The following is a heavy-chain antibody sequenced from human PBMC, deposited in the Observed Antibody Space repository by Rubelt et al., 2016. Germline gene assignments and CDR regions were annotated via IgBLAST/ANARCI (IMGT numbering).Heavy chain of an antibody. CDR2: ISYDGSNE. V-gene: IGHV3-30*04. CDR3: ASASYYDCVWGSFRYFDWFDP. D-gene: IGHD3-16*02. Sequence: LEWVTVISYDGSNEYYADSVKGRFTISRDTSKNTLYLQMTSLRAEDTAVYDCASASYYDCVWGSFRYFDWFDPWGQGTLVTVSS. J-gene: IGHJ5*02.